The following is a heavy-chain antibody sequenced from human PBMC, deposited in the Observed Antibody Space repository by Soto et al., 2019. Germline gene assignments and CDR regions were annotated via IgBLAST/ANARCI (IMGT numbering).Heavy chain of an antibody. D-gene: IGHD4-17*01. CDR1: GFTFSSYA. Sequence: QVQLVESGGGVVQPGRSLRLSCAASGFTFSSYAMHWVRQAPGKGLEWVAVISYDGSNKYYADSVKGRFTISRDNSKNTLYLQMNSLRAEDTAVYYCARDGGRGDYVGNGMDVWGQGTTVTVSS. J-gene: IGHJ6*02. V-gene: IGHV3-30-3*01. CDR3: ARDGGRGDYVGNGMDV. CDR2: ISYDGSNK.